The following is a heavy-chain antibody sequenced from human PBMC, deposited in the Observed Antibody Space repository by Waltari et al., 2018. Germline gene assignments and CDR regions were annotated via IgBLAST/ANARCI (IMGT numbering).Heavy chain of an antibody. Sequence: KKPGSSVKVSCKASGGTFSSYAISWVRQAPGQGLEWMGGIIPIFGTANYAQKFQGRVTITADESTSTAYMELSSLRSEDTAVYYCATDGGGSSTDAFDIWGQGTMVTVSS. V-gene: IGHV1-69*13. CDR1: GGTFSSYA. D-gene: IGHD6-13*01. CDR3: ATDGGGSSTDAFDI. CDR2: IIPIFGTA. J-gene: IGHJ3*02.